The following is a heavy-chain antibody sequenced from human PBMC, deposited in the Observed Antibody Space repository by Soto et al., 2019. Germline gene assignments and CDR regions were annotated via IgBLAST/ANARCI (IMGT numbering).Heavy chain of an antibody. J-gene: IGHJ4*02. CDR1: GFTFSSYA. CDR2: ISYDGSNK. V-gene: IGHV3-30-3*01. D-gene: IGHD3-9*01. CDR3: ARAKVYYDILTGYSPMYYFDY. Sequence: QVQLVESGGGVVQPGRSLRLSCAASGFTFSSYAMHWVRQAPGKGLEWVAVISYDGSNKYYADSVKGRFTISRDNSKNTLYLQMNSLRAEDTAVYYCARAKVYYDILTGYSPMYYFDYWGQGTLVTVSS.